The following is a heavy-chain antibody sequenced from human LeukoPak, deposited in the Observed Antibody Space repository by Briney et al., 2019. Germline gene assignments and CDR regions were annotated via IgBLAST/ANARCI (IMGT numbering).Heavy chain of an antibody. J-gene: IGHJ3*02. Sequence: AGRSLRLSCAASGFTFDDYAVHWVRQTPGKGLEWVSGISWKSGSIAYADSVKGRFTISRDNAKNSLSLQMDSLRAEDTALYYCAKGGLSVPAADPFDIWGQGTMVTVSS. CDR3: AKGGLSVPAADPFDI. CDR1: GFTFDDYA. D-gene: IGHD6-13*01. CDR2: ISWKSGSI. V-gene: IGHV3-9*01.